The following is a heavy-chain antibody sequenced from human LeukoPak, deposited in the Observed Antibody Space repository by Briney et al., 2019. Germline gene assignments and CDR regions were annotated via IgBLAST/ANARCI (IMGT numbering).Heavy chain of an antibody. V-gene: IGHV3-23*01. D-gene: IGHD3-10*01. Sequence: GGSLRLSCAVSGITLSNYGMSWVRQAPGKGLEWVAGIIDSAGSTNYADSVKGRFTISRDNRKNTLYLQMNSLRAEDTAVYFCAKRGVVIRVILVGFHKEAYYFDSWGQGALVTVSS. J-gene: IGHJ4*02. CDR1: GITLSNYG. CDR2: IIDSAGST. CDR3: AKRGVVIRVILVGFHKEAYYFDS.